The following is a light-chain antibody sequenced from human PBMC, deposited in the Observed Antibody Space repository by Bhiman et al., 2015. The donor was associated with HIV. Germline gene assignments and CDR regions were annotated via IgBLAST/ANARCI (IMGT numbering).Light chain of an antibody. CDR2: DVS. CDR1: SSDVGAYNY. CDR3: SSYTSSSTGVV. J-gene: IGLJ2*01. Sequence: QSALTQPASVSGSPGQSITISCTGTSSDVGAYNYVSWYQHHPGKAPKLMIYDVSNRPSGVSNRFSGSKSGNTASLTISGLQAEDEADYYCSSYTSSSTGVVFGGGTKLTVL. V-gene: IGLV2-14*03.